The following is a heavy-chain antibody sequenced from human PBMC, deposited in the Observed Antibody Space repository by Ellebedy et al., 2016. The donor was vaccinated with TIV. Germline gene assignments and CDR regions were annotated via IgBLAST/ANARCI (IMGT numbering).Heavy chain of an antibody. V-gene: IGHV3-7*01. D-gene: IGHD4-23*01. Sequence: GGSLRLSXAASGFTFSSYWMSWVRQAPGKGLEWVANIKQDGSEKYYVDSVKGRFTISRDNAKNSLYLQMNSLRAEDTAVYYCGAGNSGYYYYYYMDAWGKGTTVTVSS. CDR3: GAGNSGYYYYYYMDA. J-gene: IGHJ6*03. CDR2: IKQDGSEK. CDR1: GFTFSSYW.